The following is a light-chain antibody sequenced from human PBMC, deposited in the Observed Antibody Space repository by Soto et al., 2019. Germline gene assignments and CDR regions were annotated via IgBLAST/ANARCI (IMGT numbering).Light chain of an antibody. J-gene: IGKJ1*01. CDR2: GAF. Sequence: EIVMTQSPVTLSVSPGQRVTLSCRASQSVRRNLAWYQQKPGQAPSLLIYGAFTRATGIPARFSGTGSGTEFTLTISSLQSEDFAVYYCQQYGSSGTFGQGTKVDI. V-gene: IGKV3-15*01. CDR1: QSVRRN. CDR3: QQYGSSGT.